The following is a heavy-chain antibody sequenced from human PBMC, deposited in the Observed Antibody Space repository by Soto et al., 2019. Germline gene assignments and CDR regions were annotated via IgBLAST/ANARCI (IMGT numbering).Heavy chain of an antibody. CDR1: GFTFTSYE. CDR2: ISYDGGNR. V-gene: IGHV3-30-3*01. J-gene: IGHJ6*02. D-gene: IGHD4-4*01. CDR3: ARRSTLSYHGMDA. Sequence: QVQLVESGGGVVQPGRSLRLSCEASGFTFTSYEMHWVRQAPGKGLEWVAIISYDGGNRYYADSVKGRFTMSRDNSKNTLDLQRNSLRVGDTAVYYCARRSTLSYHGMDAWGQGTTVTVSS.